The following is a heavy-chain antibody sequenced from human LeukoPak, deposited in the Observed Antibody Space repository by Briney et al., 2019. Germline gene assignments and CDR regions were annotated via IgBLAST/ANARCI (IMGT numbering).Heavy chain of an antibody. V-gene: IGHV1-8*01. CDR2: MNPNSGNT. Sequence: ASVKVSCKASGYTFTSYDINWVRQATGQGLEWMGWMNPNSGNTGYAQKFQGRVTMTRNTSISTAYMELSSLRSEDTAVYYCARPSWGRYFDWLSYYWGQGTLVTVSS. CDR3: ARPSWGRYFDWLSYY. CDR1: GYTFTSYD. D-gene: IGHD3-9*01. J-gene: IGHJ4*02.